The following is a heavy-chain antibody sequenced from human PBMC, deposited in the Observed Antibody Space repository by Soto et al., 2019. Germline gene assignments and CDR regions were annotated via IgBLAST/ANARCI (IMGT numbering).Heavy chain of an antibody. J-gene: IGHJ5*02. CDR3: ASHSSGNWFDP. V-gene: IGHV3-21*01. CDR1: GFTFSSYS. CDR2: ISSSSSYI. Sequence: GGSLRLSCAASGFTFSSYSMNWVRQAPGKGLEWVSSISSSSSYIYYADSVKGRFTISRDNAKNSLYLQMNSLRAEDTAVYSCASHSSGNWFDPWGQGTLVTVSS. D-gene: IGHD6-19*01.